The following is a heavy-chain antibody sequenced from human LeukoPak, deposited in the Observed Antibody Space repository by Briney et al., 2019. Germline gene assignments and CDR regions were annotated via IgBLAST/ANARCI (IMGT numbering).Heavy chain of an antibody. V-gene: IGHV4-34*01. Sequence: GSLRLSCAASGFTFSSYEMNWVRQAPGKGLEWIGEISHSGSTNCSPSLRSRVTISVDTSKNQFSLKVSSVTAADTAVYYCARGRRTYDFWSGYYDAFDIWGQGTMVTVSS. CDR3: ARGRRTYDFWSGYYDAFDI. D-gene: IGHD3-3*01. J-gene: IGHJ3*02. CDR2: ISHSGST. CDR1: GFTFSSYE.